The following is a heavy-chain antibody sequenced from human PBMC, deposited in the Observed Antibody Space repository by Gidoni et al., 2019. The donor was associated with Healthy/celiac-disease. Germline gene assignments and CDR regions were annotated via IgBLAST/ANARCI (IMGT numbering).Heavy chain of an antibody. CDR1: GFTFSSYD. CDR3: ARSESNDGAFDI. V-gene: IGHV3-13*01. CDR2: IGTAGDT. J-gene: IGHJ3*02. Sequence: EVQLVESGGGLVQPGGSLRLSCAASGFTFSSYDMHWVRQATGKGLEWVSAIGTAGDTYYPGSVKGRFTISRENAKNSLYLQMNSLRAEDTAVYYCARSESNDGAFDIWGQGTMVTVSS. D-gene: IGHD2-8*01.